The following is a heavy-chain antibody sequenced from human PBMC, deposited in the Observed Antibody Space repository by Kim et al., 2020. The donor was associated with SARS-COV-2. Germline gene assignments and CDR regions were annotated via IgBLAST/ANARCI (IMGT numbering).Heavy chain of an antibody. Sequence: GESLKISCKGSGYAFTSYWIAWVRQMPGKGLEWMGSIYPRDSDTRYSPSFQGLVTFSADKSISTAHLQWNTLKASDTAMYYCARVKSVTLYNFFDSWGQGTLVIVSS. J-gene: IGHJ5*01. CDR2: IYPRDSDT. D-gene: IGHD3-3*01. CDR3: ARVKSVTLYNFFDS. V-gene: IGHV5-51*01. CDR1: GYAFTSYW.